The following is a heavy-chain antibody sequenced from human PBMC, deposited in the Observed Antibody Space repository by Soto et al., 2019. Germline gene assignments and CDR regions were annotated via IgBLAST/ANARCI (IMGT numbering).Heavy chain of an antibody. D-gene: IGHD3-9*01. CDR1: GGSISSGGYY. V-gene: IGHV4-31*03. Sequence: QVQLQESGPGLVKPSQTLSLTCTVSGGSISSGGYYWSWIRQHPGKGLEWVGYIYYSGSTYYNPSLKTRVTISVDTSKNPFALKLSSVTAADTAVYYCASARKNYDVLACQGFDPWGQGTLVTVSS. CDR2: IYYSGST. J-gene: IGHJ5*02. CDR3: ASARKNYDVLACQGFDP.